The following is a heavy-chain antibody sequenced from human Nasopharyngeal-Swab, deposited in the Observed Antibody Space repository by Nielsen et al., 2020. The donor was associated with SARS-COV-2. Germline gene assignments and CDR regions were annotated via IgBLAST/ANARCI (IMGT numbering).Heavy chain of an antibody. CDR2: IYHSGST. Sequence: SQTPSLTRAVPGGPLSSGGYSWSWIRQPPGKGLEWIGYIYHSGSTYYNPSLKSRVTISVDRSKNQFSLKLSSVTAADTAVYYCARVREDYYYGMDVWGQGTTVTVSS. CDR3: ARVREDYYYGMDV. V-gene: IGHV4-30-2*01. CDR1: GGPLSSGGYS. D-gene: IGHD1-26*01. J-gene: IGHJ6*02.